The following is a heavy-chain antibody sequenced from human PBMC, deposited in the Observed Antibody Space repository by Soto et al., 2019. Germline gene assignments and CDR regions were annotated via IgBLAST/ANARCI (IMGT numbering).Heavy chain of an antibody. D-gene: IGHD2-15*01. CDR1: GGTFSTYA. CDR3: ARHPGRPYYYYGMDV. J-gene: IGHJ6*02. CDR2: IIPIFGTA. Sequence: QVQLVQSGAEVKKPGSSVKVSCKASGGTFSTYAISWVRQAPGQGLEWMGGIIPIFGTADYEQKFQGRVTITADESTSTAYMELSSLRSQDTAVYYCARHPGRPYYYYGMDVWGQGTTVTVSS. V-gene: IGHV1-69*12.